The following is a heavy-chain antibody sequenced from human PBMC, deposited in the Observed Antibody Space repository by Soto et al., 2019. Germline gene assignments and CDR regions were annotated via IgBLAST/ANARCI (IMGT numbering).Heavy chain of an antibody. CDR1: GGSISSYY. V-gene: IGHV4-59*01. Sequence: SETLSLTCTVSGGSISSYYWSWIRQPPGKGLEWIGYIYYSGSTNYNPSLKSRVTISVDTSKNQFSLKLSSVTAADTAVYYCARGTYDFWSGYYNPGNYYYGMDVWGQGTTVTVSS. CDR2: IYYSGST. D-gene: IGHD3-3*01. CDR3: ARGTYDFWSGYYNPGNYYYGMDV. J-gene: IGHJ6*02.